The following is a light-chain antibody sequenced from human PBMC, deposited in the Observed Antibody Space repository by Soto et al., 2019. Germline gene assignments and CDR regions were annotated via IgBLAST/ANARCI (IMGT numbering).Light chain of an antibody. CDR1: SSDIGNYNL. Sequence: QSALTQPASVSGSPGQSITISCTGTSSDIGNYNLVSWYQQRPGKAPKLLIYEVSKRPSGVSNRFSGSKSGNTASLTISGLQAEDEADYFCCSYVGSSNVVFGGGTKLTVL. J-gene: IGLJ2*01. V-gene: IGLV2-23*02. CDR2: EVS. CDR3: CSYVGSSNVV.